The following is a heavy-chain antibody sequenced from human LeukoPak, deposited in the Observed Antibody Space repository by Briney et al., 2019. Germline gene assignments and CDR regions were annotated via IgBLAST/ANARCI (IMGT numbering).Heavy chain of an antibody. J-gene: IGHJ4*02. CDR1: GDSVSSDLAA. CDR3: ARDWEGRKYDY. D-gene: IGHD1-26*01. Sequence: SQTLSLTCVISGDSVSSDLAAWNRIRQPPSRGLEWLGRTYYRSGWIDEYAESMRGRIVISPDTSKNQFSLQLNSVTAEDTAVYFCARDWEGRKYDYWGQGSLVTVSS. CDR2: TYYRSGWID. V-gene: IGHV6-1*01.